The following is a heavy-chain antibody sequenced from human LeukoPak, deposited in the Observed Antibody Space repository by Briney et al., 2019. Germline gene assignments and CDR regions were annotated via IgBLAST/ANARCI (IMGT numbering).Heavy chain of an antibody. J-gene: IGHJ6*03. CDR3: ARSGTVGATFYYYCMDV. D-gene: IGHD1-26*01. V-gene: IGHV4-59*01. Sequence: SETLSLTCTVSGGSISSYYWSWIRQPPGKGLEWIGYIYYSGSTNYNPPLKSRVTISVDASKNQFSLKLSSVTAADTAVYYCARSGTVGATFYYYCMDVWGKGTTVTVSS. CDR2: IYYSGST. CDR1: GGSISSYY.